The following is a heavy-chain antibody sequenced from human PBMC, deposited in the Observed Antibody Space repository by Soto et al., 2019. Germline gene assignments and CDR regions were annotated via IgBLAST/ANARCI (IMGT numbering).Heavy chain of an antibody. D-gene: IGHD1-7*01. CDR3: ARDRPGNGNYVHYYYGMDV. J-gene: IGHJ6*02. CDR2: IYYSGST. V-gene: IGHV4-31*03. Sequence: SETLSLTCTVSGGSISSGGYYWSWIRQHPGKGLEWIGYIYYSGSTYYNPSLKSRVTISVDTSKNQFSLKLSSVTAADTAVYYCARDRPGNGNYVHYYYGMDVWGQGTTVTVSS. CDR1: GGSISSGGYY.